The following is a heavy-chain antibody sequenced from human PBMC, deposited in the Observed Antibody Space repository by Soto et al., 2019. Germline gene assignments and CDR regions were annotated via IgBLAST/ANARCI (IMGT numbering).Heavy chain of an antibody. V-gene: IGHV3-23*01. CDR3: AKGSQNFDY. CDR1: GFTFSSYA. J-gene: IGHJ4*02. Sequence: GGSLRLSCAASGFTFSSYAMSWVRQAPGKGLEWVSGISGSGGTTYYADSVKGRFTISRDNSKSTLHLQMNSLRAEDTVVYYCAKGSQNFDYWGQGTLVTVSS. CDR2: ISGSGGTT.